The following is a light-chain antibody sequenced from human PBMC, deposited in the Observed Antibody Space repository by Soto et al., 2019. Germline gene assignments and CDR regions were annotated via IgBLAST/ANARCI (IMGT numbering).Light chain of an antibody. CDR3: QQYDSSPRT. J-gene: IGKJ1*01. V-gene: IGKV3-20*01. Sequence: EIVLTQSPGTLSLSPGERATLSCRASQSVNIYLAWYQQKPGQAPRLLIYRTSNRATGIPDRFSGSGSGTDFTLTISRLEPEDFAVYWCQQYDSSPRTFGQGTKVDIK. CDR1: QSVNIY. CDR2: RTS.